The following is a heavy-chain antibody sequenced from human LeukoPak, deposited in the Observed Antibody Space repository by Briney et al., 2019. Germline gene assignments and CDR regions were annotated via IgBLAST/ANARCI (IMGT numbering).Heavy chain of an antibody. CDR1: GFTFSSYE. V-gene: IGHV3-23*01. CDR2: ISGSGGST. CDR3: ASPEYSDY. Sequence: GGSLRLSCAASGFTFSSYEMNWVRQAPGKGLEWVSTISGSGGSTYYADSVKGHFTISRDNSKNTLYLQMNGLRAEDTAVYYCASPEYSDYWGQGTLVTVSS. J-gene: IGHJ4*02.